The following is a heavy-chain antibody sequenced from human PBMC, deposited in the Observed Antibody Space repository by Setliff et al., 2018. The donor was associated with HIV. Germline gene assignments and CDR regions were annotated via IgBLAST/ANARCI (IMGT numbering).Heavy chain of an antibody. Sequence: SETLSLTCLVSGGSISSYYWSWIRQSAGKGLEWIGRIYSSGSTRYNPSLKSRVTMSVNTAKNQFFLMLSSVTAADTAVYYCARSMRGYCSDTSCRTFDHWGQGTLVTVSS. V-gene: IGHV4-4*07. D-gene: IGHD2-2*01. J-gene: IGHJ4*02. CDR1: GGSISSYY. CDR2: IYSSGST. CDR3: ARSMRGYCSDTSCRTFDH.